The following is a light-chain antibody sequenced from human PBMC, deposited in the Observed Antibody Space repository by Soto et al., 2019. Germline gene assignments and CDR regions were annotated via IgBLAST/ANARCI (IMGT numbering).Light chain of an antibody. CDR2: WNN. CDR1: SSNIGSHY. J-gene: IGLJ2*01. CDR3: AAWDDSLNVL. Sequence: QSVLTQPPSASGTPGQRVTISCSGSSSNIGSHYVYWYQQLPGTAPNLLIYWNNQRPSGGPDRFSGSKSGTSASLAISGLRSEDEADYYCAAWDDSLNVLFGGGTKLTVL. V-gene: IGLV1-47*01.